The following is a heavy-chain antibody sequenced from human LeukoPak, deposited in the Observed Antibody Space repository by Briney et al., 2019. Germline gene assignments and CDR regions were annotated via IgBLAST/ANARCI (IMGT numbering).Heavy chain of an antibody. J-gene: IGHJ4*02. CDR3: ASLTVIPYYFDY. CDR1: GFTFSSYA. Sequence: PGGSLRLSCAASGFTFSSYAMHWVRQAPGKGLEWVANIKQDGSEKYYVDSVKGRFTISRDNAKNSLYLQMNSLRAEDTAVYYCASLTVIPYYFDYWGQGTLVTVSS. CDR2: IKQDGSEK. V-gene: IGHV3-7*01. D-gene: IGHD4-17*01.